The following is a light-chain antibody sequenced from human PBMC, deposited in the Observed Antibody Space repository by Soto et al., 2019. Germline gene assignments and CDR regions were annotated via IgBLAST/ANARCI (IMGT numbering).Light chain of an antibody. CDR1: SSDVGGYNY. V-gene: IGLV2-14*01. J-gene: IGLJ1*01. CDR2: EVS. Sequence: QSALTQPASVSGSPGQSITISCTETSSDVGGYNYVSWYQQHPVKAPKLMIYEVSNRPSGVSNRFSGSKSGNTASLTISWLQAEDEADYYCSSYTSSSTPYVFGTGTKLTV. CDR3: SSYTSSSTPYV.